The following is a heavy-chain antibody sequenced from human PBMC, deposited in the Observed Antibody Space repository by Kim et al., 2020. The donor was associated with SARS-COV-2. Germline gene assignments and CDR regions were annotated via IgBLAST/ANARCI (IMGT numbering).Heavy chain of an antibody. CDR3: ARRPEGMDV. J-gene: IGHJ6*02. CDR2: NT. V-gene: IGHV1-8*01. Sequence: NTGYAQKFQGRVTMTRNTSISTAYMELSSLRSEDTAVYYCARRPEGMDVWGQGTTVTVSS.